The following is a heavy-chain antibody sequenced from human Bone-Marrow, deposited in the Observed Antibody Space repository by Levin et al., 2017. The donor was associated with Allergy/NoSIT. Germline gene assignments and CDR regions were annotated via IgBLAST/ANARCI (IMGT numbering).Heavy chain of an antibody. V-gene: IGHV4-34*01. CDR2: INDSRSS. CDR3: ARRPLGYCSATSCSRHIDV. Sequence: SETLSLTCAVYSGSFSGYYWVWIRQSPRKALEWIGEINDSRSSNFQSSLKSRLTISVDRSKNQVSLKLFSVTAADTGIYYCARRPLGYCSATSCSRHIDVWGKGTPVTVSS. D-gene: IGHD2-2*01. CDR1: SGSFSGYY. J-gene: IGHJ6*03.